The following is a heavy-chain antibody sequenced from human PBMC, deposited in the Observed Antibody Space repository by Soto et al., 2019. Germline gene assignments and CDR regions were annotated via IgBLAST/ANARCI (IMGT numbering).Heavy chain of an antibody. CDR2: MHYTGFS. D-gene: IGHD3-9*01. CDR1: GDSVTSHY. Sequence: SEALSLTCSCSGDSVTSHYLTWIRRSPEKGLEWIGYMHYTGFSHYNPSLKSRLTISVDRSKNQFTLQLTSVTVEDTAVYYSATSYGNDWYTSWGQGTQVTVSS. V-gene: IGHV4-59*02. CDR3: ATSYGNDWYTS. J-gene: IGHJ4*02.